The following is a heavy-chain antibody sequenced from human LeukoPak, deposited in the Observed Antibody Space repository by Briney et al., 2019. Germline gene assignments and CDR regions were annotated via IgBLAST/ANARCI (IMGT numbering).Heavy chain of an antibody. J-gene: IGHJ4*02. CDR1: GGSFSGYY. CDR3: ARLVVVVAATPSYFDY. CDR2: INHSGST. Sequence: SETLSLTCAVYGGSFSGYYWSWIRQPPGKGLEWIGEINHSGSTNYNPSLKSRVTISVDTSKNQFSLKLSSVTAADTAVYYCARLVVVVAATPSYFDYWGQGTLVTVSS. V-gene: IGHV4-34*01. D-gene: IGHD2-15*01.